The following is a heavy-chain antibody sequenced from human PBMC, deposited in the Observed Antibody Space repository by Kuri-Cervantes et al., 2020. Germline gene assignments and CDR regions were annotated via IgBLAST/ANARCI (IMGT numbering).Heavy chain of an antibody. CDR2: ISGSDYSR. D-gene: IGHD4-17*01. Sequence: GGSLRLSCAASGFTFSSYALTWVRQAPGKGLEWVSSISGSDYSRYADSVKGRFTISRDNSKNTLYLQMNSLRAEDTAVYYCAKDPSSPYGDYDYFDYWGQGTLVTVSS. V-gene: IGHV3-23*01. CDR3: AKDPSSPYGDYDYFDY. CDR1: GFTFSSYA. J-gene: IGHJ4*02.